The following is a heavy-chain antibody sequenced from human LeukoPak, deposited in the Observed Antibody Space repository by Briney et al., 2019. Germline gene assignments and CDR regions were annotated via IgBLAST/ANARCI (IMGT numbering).Heavy chain of an antibody. CDR1: GFTFSSYS. D-gene: IGHD3-22*01. Sequence: GGSLRLSCAAPGFTFSSYSMNWVRQAPGKGLEWVSYISSSSSTIYYADSVKGRFTISRDNAKNSLYLQMNSLRDEDTAVYYCAREPYYDSRGFPVDYWGQGTLVTVSS. V-gene: IGHV3-48*02. J-gene: IGHJ4*02. CDR2: ISSSSSTI. CDR3: AREPYYDSRGFPVDY.